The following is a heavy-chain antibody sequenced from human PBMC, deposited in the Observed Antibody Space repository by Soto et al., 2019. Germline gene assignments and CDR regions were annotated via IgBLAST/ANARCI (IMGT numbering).Heavy chain of an antibody. CDR3: GRDVGTGHFCLDA. CDR2: TIPMFGTA. V-gene: IGHV1-69*06. D-gene: IGHD3-10*01. CDR1: VDSFSSYT. Sequence: QVHLEQSGAVVKRPGSSVRVSCKASVDSFSSYTISWVRQAPGQGLEWMGGTIPMFGTADYAEKFQGRVTISADKSTTTAYMALSSLTSEDTAVYYCGRDVGTGHFCLDAWGQGTTVTVSS. J-gene: IGHJ6*02.